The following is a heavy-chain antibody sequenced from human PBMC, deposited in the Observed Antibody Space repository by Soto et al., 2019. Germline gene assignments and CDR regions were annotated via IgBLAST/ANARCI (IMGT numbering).Heavy chain of an antibody. J-gene: IGHJ6*02. Sequence: GGSLRLSCAASGFTFSSYWMHWVRQAPGKGLVWVSRINSDGSSTSYADSVKGRFTISRDNAKNTLYLQMNSLRAEDTAVYYCASLAYSSSSNYYYGMDVWGQGTKVTVSS. CDR1: GFTFSSYW. V-gene: IGHV3-74*01. CDR2: INSDGSST. D-gene: IGHD6-6*01. CDR3: ASLAYSSSSNYYYGMDV.